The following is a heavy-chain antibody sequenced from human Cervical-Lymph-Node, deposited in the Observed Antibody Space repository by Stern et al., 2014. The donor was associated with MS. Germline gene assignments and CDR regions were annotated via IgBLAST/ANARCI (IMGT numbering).Heavy chain of an antibody. CDR1: GVSVSSYY. CDR2: FYYSGST. Sequence: QVQLVESGPGLVKPSETLSLTCTVSGVSVSSYYWSWIRQSPGKGLEWIGYFYYSGSTNYNPSLKSRVTISVDTSKNQFPLKLSSVTAADTAVYYCARHDSYDYNPMDVWGQGTTVTVSS. D-gene: IGHD5-18*01. CDR3: ARHDSYDYNPMDV. V-gene: IGHV4-59*08. J-gene: IGHJ6*02.